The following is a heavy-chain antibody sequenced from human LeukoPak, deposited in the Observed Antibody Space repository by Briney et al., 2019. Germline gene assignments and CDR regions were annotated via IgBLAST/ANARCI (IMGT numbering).Heavy chain of an antibody. Sequence: GGSLRLSRAASGFTFSSYSMNWVRQAPGKGLEWVSSISSSSSYIYYADSVKGRFTISRDNAKNSLYLQMNSLRAEDTAVYYCARASPHCSGGSCCPTYYYYMDVWGKGTTVTVSS. CDR3: ARASPHCSGGSCCPTYYYYMDV. CDR1: GFTFSSYS. V-gene: IGHV3-21*01. CDR2: ISSSSSYI. J-gene: IGHJ6*03. D-gene: IGHD2-15*01.